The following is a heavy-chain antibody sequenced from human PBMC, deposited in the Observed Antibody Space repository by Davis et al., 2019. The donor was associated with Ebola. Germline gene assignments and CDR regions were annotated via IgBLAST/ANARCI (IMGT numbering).Heavy chain of an antibody. D-gene: IGHD1/OR15-1a*01. V-gene: IGHV3-72*01. CDR3: VTENWYRFES. CDR1: GFTFSSYG. CDR2: SRNQENHYNT. J-gene: IGHJ4*02. Sequence: GESLKISCAASGFTFSSYGMHWVRLTPGTGLEWVGLSRNQENHYNTEYAASVRGRFTISRDDSKKSMYLQMNSLRTEDTAVYYCVTENWYRFESWGQGTLVTVSS.